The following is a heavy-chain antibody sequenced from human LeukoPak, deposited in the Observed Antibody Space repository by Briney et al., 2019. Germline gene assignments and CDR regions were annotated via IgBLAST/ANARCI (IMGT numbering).Heavy chain of an antibody. CDR3: ARLAVTTDDYYYYGMDV. V-gene: IGHV4-61*01. Sequence: PSETLSLTRTVSGGSVSEDNFYWGWIRQPPGKGLEWIGYSHYGGYPNYNPSLKSRVRISVDTSKNQFSLKLSSVTAADTAVYYCARLAVTTDDYYYYGMDVWGQGTTVTVSS. CDR2: SHYGGYP. D-gene: IGHD4-11*01. J-gene: IGHJ6*02. CDR1: GGSVSEDNFY.